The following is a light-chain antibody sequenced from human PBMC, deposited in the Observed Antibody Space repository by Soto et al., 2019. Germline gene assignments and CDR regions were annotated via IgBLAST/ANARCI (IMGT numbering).Light chain of an antibody. V-gene: IGKV3-20*01. CDR3: QQYDTFPYT. CDR2: HTS. J-gene: IGKJ2*01. CDR1: QSITSSY. Sequence: EIVLTRSPGTLSLSPGERATLSCRASQSITSSYLAWYQEKPRQAPRLLIYHTSTRATGIPDRFSGSGSGTDFTLIINRLEPEDFAVYYCQQYDTFPYTFGQGTKLEI.